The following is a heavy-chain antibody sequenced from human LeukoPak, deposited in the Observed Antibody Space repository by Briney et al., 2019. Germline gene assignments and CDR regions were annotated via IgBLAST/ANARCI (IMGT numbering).Heavy chain of an antibody. J-gene: IGHJ4*02. V-gene: IGHV3-23*01. D-gene: IGHD1-26*01. CDR1: GFTFSNYA. CDR2: ITASGATT. Sequence: PGGSLRLSCAASGFTFSNYAMSWVRQAPGKGLEWVSGITASGATTNYADSVKGRFTISRDNSRNTLHLQMKSLGVDDAAIYYCVKKSVGDIPPLHWGQGTLVTVSS. CDR3: VKKSVGDIPPLH.